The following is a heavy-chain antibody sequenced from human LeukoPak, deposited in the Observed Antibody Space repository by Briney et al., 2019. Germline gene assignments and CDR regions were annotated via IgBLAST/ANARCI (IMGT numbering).Heavy chain of an antibody. V-gene: IGHV4-4*07. Sequence: PSETLSLTCTVSGGSISRYYWSWIRQPAGKGLEWIGRIYTSGSTNYNPSLKSRVTISIDTSKNQYSLKLNSVTAADTAVYYCARDRGYSYAFDYWGQGTLVTVSS. CDR3: ARDRGYSYAFDY. J-gene: IGHJ4*02. CDR1: GGSISRYY. D-gene: IGHD5-18*01. CDR2: IYTSGST.